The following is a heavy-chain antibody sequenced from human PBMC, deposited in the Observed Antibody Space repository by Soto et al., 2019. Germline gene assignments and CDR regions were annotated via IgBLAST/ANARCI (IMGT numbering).Heavy chain of an antibody. CDR2: ISGSGGST. Sequence: GGSLRLSCAASGFTFSSYAMSWVRQAPGKGLGWVSAISGSGGSTYYADSVKGRFTISRDNSKNTLYLQMNSLRAEDTAVYYCAKGGDGYNWSLFDPWGQGTLVTVSS. CDR3: AKGGDGYNWSLFDP. V-gene: IGHV3-23*01. D-gene: IGHD5-12*01. J-gene: IGHJ5*02. CDR1: GFTFSSYA.